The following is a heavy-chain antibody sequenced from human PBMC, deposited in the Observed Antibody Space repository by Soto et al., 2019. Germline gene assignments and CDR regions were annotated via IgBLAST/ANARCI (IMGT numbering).Heavy chain of an antibody. CDR3: ARGQGAAKVYYYYYMDV. D-gene: IGHD1-26*01. Sequence: PSETLSLTCAVYGGSFSGYYWSWIRQPPGKGLEWIGEINHSGSTNYNPSLKSRVTISVDTSKNQFSLKLSSVTAADTAVYYCARGQGAAKVYYYYYMDVWGKGTRITVSS. V-gene: IGHV4-34*01. CDR2: INHSGST. J-gene: IGHJ6*03. CDR1: GGSFSGYY.